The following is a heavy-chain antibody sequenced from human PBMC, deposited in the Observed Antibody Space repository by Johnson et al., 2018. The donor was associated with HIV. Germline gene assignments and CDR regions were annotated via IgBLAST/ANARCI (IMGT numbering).Heavy chain of an antibody. CDR1: GFTFSTYG. CDR3: ARGGLCDSGIIDAFDV. Sequence: QVQLVESGGGVVQPGGSLRLSCAASGFTFSTYGTHWVRQAPGKGLEWVAFIRYDGSNTYYADSVKGRFTITRDNSKNTLYLQMNSLRAEDTAVYYCARGGLCDSGIIDAFDVWGQGTRVTVSS. V-gene: IGHV3-30*02. CDR2: IRYDGSNT. D-gene: IGHD3-10*01. J-gene: IGHJ3*01.